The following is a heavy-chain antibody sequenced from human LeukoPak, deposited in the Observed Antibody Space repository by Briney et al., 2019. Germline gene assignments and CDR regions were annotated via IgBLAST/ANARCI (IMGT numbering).Heavy chain of an antibody. CDR3: ARDQVVVVPAASSDAFDI. J-gene: IGHJ3*02. CDR2: ISAYNGNT. Sequence: ASVKVSCKASGYTFTSYGISWVRQAPGQGLEWMGWISAYNGNTNYAQKLQGRVTMTTDTSTSTAYMELRSLRSDDTAVYYCARDQVVVVPAASSDAFDIWGQGTMVTVSS. V-gene: IGHV1-18*01. D-gene: IGHD2-2*01. CDR1: GYTFTSYG.